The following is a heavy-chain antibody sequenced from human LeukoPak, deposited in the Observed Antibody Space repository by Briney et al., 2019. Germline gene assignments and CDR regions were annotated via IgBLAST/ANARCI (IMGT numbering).Heavy chain of an antibody. CDR2: IIPIFGTA. CDR1: GGTFSSYA. Sequence: ASVKVSCKASGGTFSSYAISWVREAPGQGLEWMGRIIPIFGTAKYAQKFQGRVTITTDEPTSTAYMELSSLRSEDTAVYYCARERCSGGSCYSGLKNYFDSWGQGTLVTVSS. J-gene: IGHJ4*02. CDR3: ARERCSGGSCYSGLKNYFDS. D-gene: IGHD2-15*01. V-gene: IGHV1-69*05.